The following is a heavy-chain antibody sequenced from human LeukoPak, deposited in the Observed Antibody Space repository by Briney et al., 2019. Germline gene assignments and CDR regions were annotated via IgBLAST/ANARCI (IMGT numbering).Heavy chain of an antibody. CDR1: WFTVSSNY. CDR3: TAGSYYSPDY. Sequence: GGSLRLSCAASWFTVSSNYMSWVRQAPGKGLELGSVIYSGGSTYYADSVKGRFTISRDNSKNTLYLQMNSLRAEDTAVYYCTAGSYYSPDYWGQGSLVTVSS. V-gene: IGHV3-53*01. CDR2: IYSGGST. J-gene: IGHJ4*02. D-gene: IGHD1-26*01.